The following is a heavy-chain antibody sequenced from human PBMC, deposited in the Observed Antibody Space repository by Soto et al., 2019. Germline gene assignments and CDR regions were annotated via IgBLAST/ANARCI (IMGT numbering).Heavy chain of an antibody. D-gene: IGHD3-3*01. J-gene: IGHJ4*02. CDR3: ARESYYDFWSGNHFDY. CDR2: IIPIFGTA. Sequence: GASVKVSCKASGGTFSSYAISWVRQAPGQGLEWMGGIIPIFGTANYAQKFQGRVTITADESTSTAYMELSSLRSEDTAVYYCARESYYDFWSGNHFDYWGQGTLVTVSS. CDR1: GGTFSSYA. V-gene: IGHV1-69*13.